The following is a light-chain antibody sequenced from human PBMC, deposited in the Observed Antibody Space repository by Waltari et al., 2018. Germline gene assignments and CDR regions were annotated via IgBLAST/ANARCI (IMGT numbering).Light chain of an antibody. Sequence: DIQMTQSPSTLSAPVGARVTITCRASQSISSWLAWYQQKPGKPPNLLIYKASTLQSGVPSRFSGSGSGTEFTLTISSLQPDDFATYFCQQYSSYWTFGQGTKVEIK. CDR1: QSISSW. CDR3: QQYSSYWT. CDR2: KAS. J-gene: IGKJ1*01. V-gene: IGKV1-5*03.